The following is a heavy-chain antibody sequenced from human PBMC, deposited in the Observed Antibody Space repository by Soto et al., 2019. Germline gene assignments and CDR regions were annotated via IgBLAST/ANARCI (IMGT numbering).Heavy chain of an antibody. CDR2: ISAYNGNT. CDR1: GYTFTSYG. Sequence: WASVKVSCKASGYTFTSYGISWVRQAPGQGLEWMGWISAYNGNTNYAQKLQGRVTMTTDTSTSTAYMELRSLRSDDTAVYYCAREDTVDTAMVTRRYYYGMDVWGQGTTVTV. CDR3: AREDTVDTAMVTRRYYYGMDV. V-gene: IGHV1-18*01. D-gene: IGHD5-18*01. J-gene: IGHJ6*02.